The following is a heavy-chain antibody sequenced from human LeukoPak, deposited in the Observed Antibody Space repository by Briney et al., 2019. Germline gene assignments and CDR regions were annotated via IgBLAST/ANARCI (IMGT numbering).Heavy chain of an antibody. V-gene: IGHV1-69*05. D-gene: IGHD3-3*01. J-gene: IGHJ4*02. CDR1: GGTFSSYA. CDR3: ATGGFWSGYGGY. CDR2: IIPIFGTA. Sequence: SVKVSCKASGGTFSSYAISWVRQAPGQGLEWMGGIIPIFGTANYAQKFQGRVTITTDESTSTAYMELSSLRSEDTAVYYCATGGFWSGYGGYWGQGTLVTVSS.